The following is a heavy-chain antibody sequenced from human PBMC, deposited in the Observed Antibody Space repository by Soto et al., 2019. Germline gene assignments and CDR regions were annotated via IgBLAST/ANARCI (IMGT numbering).Heavy chain of an antibody. Sequence: EVQLVASGGGLVKPGESLRLSCAGSGITFSNVRMTWVRQAPGTGLEWLGRIKSKTDGGTADYPAAGKGRFTISRDDSKNMLNLQLNSLKTEDTAVYYCTTDYGWAFDIWGQGTMVTVSS. CDR3: TTDYGWAFDI. CDR2: IKSKTDGGTA. D-gene: IGHD4-17*01. V-gene: IGHV3-15*01. J-gene: IGHJ3*02. CDR1: GITFSNVR.